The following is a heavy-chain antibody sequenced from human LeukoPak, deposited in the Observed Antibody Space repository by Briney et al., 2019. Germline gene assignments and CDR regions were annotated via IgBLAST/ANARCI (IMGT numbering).Heavy chain of an antibody. Sequence: GGSLRLSCAASGFTFSSYWMSWVRQAPGKGLEWVANIKQDGSEKYYVDSVKGRFTISRDNSKNTLYLQMNSLRAEDTAVYYCARDPRGVVTAILDYWGQGTLVTVSS. D-gene: IGHD2-21*02. CDR3: ARDPRGVVTAILDY. CDR2: IKQDGSEK. V-gene: IGHV3-7*01. CDR1: GFTFSSYW. J-gene: IGHJ4*02.